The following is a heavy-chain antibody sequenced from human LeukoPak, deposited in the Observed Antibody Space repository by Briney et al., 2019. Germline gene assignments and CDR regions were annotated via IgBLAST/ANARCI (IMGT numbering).Heavy chain of an antibody. CDR1: GFTFSSYG. D-gene: IGHD4-17*01. Sequence: GGSLRLSCAASGFTFSSYGMSWVRQAPGKGLEWVSAIGGSGGSGDITYYADSVKGRFTISRDNSKNTLYLQMNSLRAEDTAVYYCAKAPMTTVPRSLGAFDIWGQGTMVTVSS. CDR2: IGGSGGSGDIT. V-gene: IGHV3-23*01. CDR3: AKAPMTTVPRSLGAFDI. J-gene: IGHJ3*02.